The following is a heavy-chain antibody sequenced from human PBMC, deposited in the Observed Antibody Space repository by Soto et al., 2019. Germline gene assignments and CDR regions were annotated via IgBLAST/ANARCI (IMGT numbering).Heavy chain of an antibody. D-gene: IGHD2-21*01. CDR2: ISSSGSTI. V-gene: IGHV3-48*02. CDR1: GFSFSSHS. Sequence: PGGSLRLSCAPSGFSFSSHSMKWVRQAPGKGLEWVSYISSSGSTIYYADSVKGRFTISRDNAKNSLYLQMNSLRDDDTAVYYCARGRGYCGGTNCYLDYWGQGA. J-gene: IGHJ4*02. CDR3: ARGRGYCGGTNCYLDY.